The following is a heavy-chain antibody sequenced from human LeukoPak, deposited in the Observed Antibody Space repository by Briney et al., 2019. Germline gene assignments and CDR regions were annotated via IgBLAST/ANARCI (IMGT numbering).Heavy chain of an antibody. CDR2: ISSSSTYI. V-gene: IGHV3-21*01. CDR1: GFTFSSYS. D-gene: IGHD3-10*01. Sequence: PGGSLRLSCAASGFTFSSYSMNWVRQAPGKGLEWVSSISSSSTYIYYADSVKGRFTISRDNAENSLYLQMNSLRVEDTAVYYCARDAEVLWFGELSTTPDYWGQGTLVTVSS. CDR3: ARDAEVLWFGELSTTPDY. J-gene: IGHJ4*02.